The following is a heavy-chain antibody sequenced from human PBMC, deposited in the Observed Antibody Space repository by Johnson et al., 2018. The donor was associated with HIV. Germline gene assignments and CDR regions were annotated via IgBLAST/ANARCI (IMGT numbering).Heavy chain of an antibody. J-gene: IGHJ3*02. CDR1: GFTFSDYG. V-gene: IGHV3-30*18. Sequence: QVQLVESGGGGVQPGRSLRLSCAASGFTFSDYGMHWVRQAPGKGLEWVADISYDGTNTYYVDSVKGRFTISRDNSKNTLYLQMNGLRTADTAVYYCAKDTGGNSGNDAFDIWGQGTLVTVSS. D-gene: IGHD4-23*01. CDR3: AKDTGGNSGNDAFDI. CDR2: ISYDGTNT.